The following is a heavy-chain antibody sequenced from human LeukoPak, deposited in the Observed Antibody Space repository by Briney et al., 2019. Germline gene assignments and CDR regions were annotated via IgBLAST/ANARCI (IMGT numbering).Heavy chain of an antibody. CDR2: INPNSGGT. J-gene: IGHJ6*02. CDR3: ARDLLGELFGYYYYYGMDV. CDR1: GGTFSSYA. D-gene: IGHD3-16*01. V-gene: IGHV1-2*06. Sequence: ASVKVSCKASGGTFSSYAISWVRQAPGQGLEWMGRINPNSGGTNYAQKFQGRVTMTRDTSISTAYMELSRLRSDDTAVYYCARDLLGELFGYYYYYGMDVWGQGTTVTVSS.